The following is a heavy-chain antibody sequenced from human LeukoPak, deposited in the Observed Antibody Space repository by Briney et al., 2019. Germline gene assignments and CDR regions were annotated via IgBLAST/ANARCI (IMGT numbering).Heavy chain of an antibody. CDR2: ISAYNGNT. J-gene: IGHJ4*02. V-gene: IGHV1-18*01. CDR1: GYTFTSCS. D-gene: IGHD1-26*01. CDR3: ARKTSGSYHDY. Sequence: GASVKVSCKASGYTFTSCSFTWVRQAHGPGLEWMGWISAYNGNTNYAQKLQGRVTMTTDTSTSTAYMELRSLRSDDTAVYYCARKTSGSYHDYWGQGTLVTASS.